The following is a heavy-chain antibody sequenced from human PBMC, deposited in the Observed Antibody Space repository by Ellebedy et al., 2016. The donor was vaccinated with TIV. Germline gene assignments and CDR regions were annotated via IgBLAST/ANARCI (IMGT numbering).Heavy chain of an antibody. CDR3: ARGWASSGYYDY. D-gene: IGHD3-22*01. CDR1: GFTFSSFA. J-gene: IGHJ4*02. CDR2: ITGNGGST. V-gene: IGHV3-64*01. Sequence: GESLKISCVASGFTFSSFALHWVRQAPGKGLEYVSAITGNGGSTYYAKSVKGRFTVSRDNSKNTLYLQLGSLRAEDMAVYYCARGWASSGYYDYWGQGTLVTVSS.